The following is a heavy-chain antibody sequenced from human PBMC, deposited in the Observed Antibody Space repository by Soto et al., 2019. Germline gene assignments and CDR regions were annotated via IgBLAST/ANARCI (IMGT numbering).Heavy chain of an antibody. CDR1: GFTFSSYA. Sequence: GGSLRLSCAASGFTFSSYAMHWVRQAPGKGLEWVAVISYDGSNKYYADSVKGRFTISRDNSKNTLYLQMNSLRAEDTAVYYCARGVGIWFGESPRTPMNNPLPENWFDPWGQGTLVTVSS. CDR2: ISYDGSNK. V-gene: IGHV3-30-3*01. D-gene: IGHD3-10*01. J-gene: IGHJ5*02. CDR3: ARGVGIWFGESPRTPMNNPLPENWFDP.